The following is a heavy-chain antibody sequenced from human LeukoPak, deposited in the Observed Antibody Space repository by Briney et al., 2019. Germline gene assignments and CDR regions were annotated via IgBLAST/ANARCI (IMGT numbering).Heavy chain of an antibody. J-gene: IGHJ3*02. V-gene: IGHV3-21*01. CDR2: ISSSSSYI. Sequence: GGSLRLSCAASGFTFSSYGMNWVRQAPGKGLEWVSSISSSSSYIYYADSVKGRFTISRDNAKNPLYLQMNSLRAEDTAVYYCARVDTVMVGAFDIWGQGTMVTVSS. D-gene: IGHD5-18*01. CDR1: GFTFSSYG. CDR3: ARVDTVMVGAFDI.